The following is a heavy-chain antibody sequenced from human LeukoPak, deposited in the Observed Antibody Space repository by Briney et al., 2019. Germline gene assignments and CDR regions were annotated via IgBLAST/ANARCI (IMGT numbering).Heavy chain of an antibody. Sequence: PSETLSLTCTVSGGSISSYYWGWIRQPPGKGLEWIGSIYYSGSTYYNPSLKSRVTISVDTSKNQFSLKLSSVTAADTAVYYCARDRGAAAGILFDYWGQGTLVTVSS. V-gene: IGHV4-39*07. J-gene: IGHJ4*02. CDR3: ARDRGAAAGILFDY. CDR1: GGSISSYY. D-gene: IGHD6-13*01. CDR2: IYYSGST.